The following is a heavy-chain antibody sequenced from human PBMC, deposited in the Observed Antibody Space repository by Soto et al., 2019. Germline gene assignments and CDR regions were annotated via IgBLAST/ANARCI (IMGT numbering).Heavy chain of an antibody. V-gene: IGHV3-30*18. D-gene: IGHD3-3*01. J-gene: IGHJ6*02. CDR1: GFTFSSYG. Sequence: PGGSLRLSCAASGFTFSSYGMHWVRQAPGQGLEWVAVLSYDGSNKYYAASVKGRFTISRDNSKNTLYLQMNSLRAEDTAVYYCAKDLLRTIFGVVIAPMDVWGQGTTVTVSS. CDR2: LSYDGSNK. CDR3: AKDLLRTIFGVVIAPMDV.